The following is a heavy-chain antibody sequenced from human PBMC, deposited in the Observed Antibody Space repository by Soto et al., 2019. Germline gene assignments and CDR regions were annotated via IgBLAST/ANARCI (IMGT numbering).Heavy chain of an antibody. Sequence: SETLSLTCPVSGGSISSYYWSWSRQPPGKGLEWIGEINHSGSNNYNPSLKSRVTISVDTSKNQLSLKLSSVTAADTAVYYCARGWGRIFDYWGQGTLVTVSS. CDR2: INHSGSN. V-gene: IGHV4-34*01. J-gene: IGHJ4*02. CDR1: GGSISSYY. CDR3: ARGWGRIFDY. D-gene: IGHD7-27*01.